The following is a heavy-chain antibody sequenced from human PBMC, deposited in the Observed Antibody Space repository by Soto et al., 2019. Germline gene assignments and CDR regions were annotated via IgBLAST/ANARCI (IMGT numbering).Heavy chain of an antibody. CDR1: GYTFTGYY. D-gene: IGHD3-10*01. CDR3: AREEGFRITMDRGRWFDP. CDR2: VNPISGDT. V-gene: IGHV1-2*02. Sequence: QIQLVQSGAEVKKPGASVKVSCRASGYTFTGYYLHWVRQAPGQGLEWMGWVNPISGDTNYAQKFQDRVITTRDRSITTVHMELSRLRSDDTAVYYCAREEGFRITMDRGRWFDPWGQGTLVTVSS. J-gene: IGHJ5*02.